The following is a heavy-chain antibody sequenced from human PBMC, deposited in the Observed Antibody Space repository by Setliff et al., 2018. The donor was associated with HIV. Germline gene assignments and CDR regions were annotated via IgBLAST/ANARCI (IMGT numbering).Heavy chain of an antibody. D-gene: IGHD5-12*01. V-gene: IGHV1-46*01. Sequence: ASVKVSCKASGYTFINYDINWVRQAPGQGLEWMGIIYPGGARRSYAQKFQGRVTMTWDTSTSTVYMELSSLRSEDTAFYYCARSAHDSETGYWGQGTLVTVSS. CDR1: GYTFINYD. J-gene: IGHJ4*02. CDR2: IYPGGARR. CDR3: ARSAHDSETGY.